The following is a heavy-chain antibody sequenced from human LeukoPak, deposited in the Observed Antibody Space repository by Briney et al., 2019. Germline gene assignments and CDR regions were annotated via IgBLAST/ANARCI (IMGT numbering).Heavy chain of an antibody. D-gene: IGHD2-2*01. CDR2: IWYDGSNK. CDR3: ARDRVGYCSSTSCYRLYYGMDA. J-gene: IGHJ6*02. V-gene: IGHV3-33*01. CDR1: GFTFSSYG. Sequence: GGSLRLSCAASGFTFSSYGMHWVRQAPGKGLEWVAVIWYDGSNKYYADSVKGRFTISRDNSKNTLYLQMNSLRAEDTAVYYCARDRVGYCSSTSCYRLYYGMDAWGQGTTVTVSS.